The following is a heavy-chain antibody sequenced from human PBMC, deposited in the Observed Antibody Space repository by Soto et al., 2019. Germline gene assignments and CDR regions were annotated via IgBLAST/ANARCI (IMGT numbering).Heavy chain of an antibody. CDR1: GFTFSDYY. CDR3: AREMIVPTNYFDY. V-gene: IGHV3-11*05. CDR2: ISDNGRFT. J-gene: IGHJ4*02. D-gene: IGHD2-8*01. Sequence: QVLLVESGGGLVKPGGSLRLSCVASGFTFSDYYMSWIRQAPGKGLEWISYISDNGRFTNYADSVEGRFTISRDNAKNSLDLQMTSLRAEDEAVYYCAREMIVPTNYFDYWGQGTLLTVSS.